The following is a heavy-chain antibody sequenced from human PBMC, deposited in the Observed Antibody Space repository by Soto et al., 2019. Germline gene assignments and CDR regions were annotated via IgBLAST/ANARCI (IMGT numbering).Heavy chain of an antibody. CDR2: ISGSGGST. CDR1: GFTFSSYA. J-gene: IGHJ5*02. Sequence: PGGSLRLSCAASGFTFSSYAMSWVRQAPGKGLEWVSAISGSGGSTYYADSVKGRFTISRDNSKNTLYLQMNSLRAEDTAVYYCAKGGVRGYCSSTSCYTKNWFDPWGQGTLVTVSS. CDR3: AKGGVRGYCSSTSCYTKNWFDP. V-gene: IGHV3-23*01. D-gene: IGHD2-2*02.